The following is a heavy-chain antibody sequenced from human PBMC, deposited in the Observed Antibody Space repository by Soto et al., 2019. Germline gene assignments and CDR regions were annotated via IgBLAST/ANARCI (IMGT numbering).Heavy chain of an antibody. CDR3: ARVDGCSSTSCYVTGWFDP. CDR1: GYTFTSYY. CDR2: INPSGGST. D-gene: IGHD2-2*01. Sequence: QVQLVQSGAEVKKPGASVKVSCKASGYTFTSYYMHWVRQAPGQGLEWMGIINPSGGSTSYAQKFQGRVTMTRDTSTSTVYMDLSSLRSEDTAVYYCARVDGCSSTSCYVTGWFDPWGQGTLVTVSS. V-gene: IGHV1-46*01. J-gene: IGHJ5*02.